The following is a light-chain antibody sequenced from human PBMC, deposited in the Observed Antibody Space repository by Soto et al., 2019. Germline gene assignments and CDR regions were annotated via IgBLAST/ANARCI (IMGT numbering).Light chain of an antibody. CDR3: EQRSNWHPT. V-gene: IGKV3-11*01. J-gene: IGKJ1*01. Sequence: EIVLTQYVDTLQLSPGERETLACRASQSVISYLAWYQQKPGQAPRLLSYEASNSATGIPARFSGSGSGTDFTLTISSLEHEDFAVYSSEQRSNWHPTFGQGTKMEIK. CDR2: EAS. CDR1: QSVISY.